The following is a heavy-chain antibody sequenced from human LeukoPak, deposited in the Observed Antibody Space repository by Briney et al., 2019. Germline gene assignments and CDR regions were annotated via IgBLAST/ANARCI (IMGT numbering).Heavy chain of an antibody. D-gene: IGHD5-12*01. CDR3: ARFSGSRGYGYDF. CDR1: GFTFSSHG. V-gene: IGHV3-33*01. CDR2: IWYDGSKK. Sequence: GGSLRLSCAASGFTFSSHGMHWVRQAPGKGLEWVAVIWYDGSKKYYGDSVKGRFSISRDNSKNTMYLQMSGLRAEDTGVYYCARFSGSRGYGYDFWGQGTLVTVSS. J-gene: IGHJ4*02.